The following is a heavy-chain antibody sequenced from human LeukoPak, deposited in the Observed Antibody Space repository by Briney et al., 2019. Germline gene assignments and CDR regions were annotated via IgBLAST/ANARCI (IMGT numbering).Heavy chain of an antibody. CDR3: AKQLELRTNYYYYMDV. J-gene: IGHJ6*03. D-gene: IGHD1-7*01. V-gene: IGHV3-20*04. CDR1: GFTFDDYG. Sequence: GGSLRLSCAASGFTFDDYGMSWVRQAPGKGLEWVSGINWNGGSTGYADSVKGRFTISRDNAKNSLYLQMNSLRAEDTALYYCAKQLELRTNYYYYMDVWGKGTTVTVSS. CDR2: INWNGGST.